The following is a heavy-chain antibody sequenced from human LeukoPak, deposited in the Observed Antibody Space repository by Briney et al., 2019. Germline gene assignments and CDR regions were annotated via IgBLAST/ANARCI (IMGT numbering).Heavy chain of an antibody. CDR2: ISLDGATT. Sequence: GGSLRLSCAASGFTFSSYEMNWVRQAPGKGLEWVSGISLDGATTYYAGSVEGRFTISRDNSKNTLYLQMNSLRADDTAVYYCARARRIVGVGYFDYWGQGTLVTVSS. D-gene: IGHD1-26*01. CDR1: GFTFSSYE. J-gene: IGHJ4*02. CDR3: ARARRIVGVGYFDY. V-gene: IGHV3-23*01.